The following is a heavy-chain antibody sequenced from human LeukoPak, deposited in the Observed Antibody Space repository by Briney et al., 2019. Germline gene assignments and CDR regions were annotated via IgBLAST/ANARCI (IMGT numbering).Heavy chain of an antibody. V-gene: IGHV4-34*01. CDR2: INHSGST. J-gene: IGHJ6*03. D-gene: IGHD3-3*01. CDR1: GGSFSGYY. CDR3: ARGTIFGVVYYYYYMDV. Sequence: SETLSLTCAVYGGSFSGYYWSWIRQPPGKGLEWIGEINHSGSTNYNPSLKSRVTISVDTSKNQFSLKLSSVTAAGTAVYYCARGTIFGVVYYYYYMDVWGKGTTVTVSS.